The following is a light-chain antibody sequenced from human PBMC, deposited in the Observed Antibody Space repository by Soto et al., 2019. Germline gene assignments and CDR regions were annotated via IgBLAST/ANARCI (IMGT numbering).Light chain of an antibody. Sequence: QSALTQPASVSGSPGQSINVSCTGTISDVGGYNYVSWCQQHPGKAPKLLIYEVNKRPSGVSNRFSGSKSGNTASLSISGLQPEDEADYYCTSYTSTTTYVFGPGTKLTVL. V-gene: IGLV2-14*01. CDR3: TSYTSTTTYV. J-gene: IGLJ1*01. CDR1: ISDVGGYNY. CDR2: EVN.